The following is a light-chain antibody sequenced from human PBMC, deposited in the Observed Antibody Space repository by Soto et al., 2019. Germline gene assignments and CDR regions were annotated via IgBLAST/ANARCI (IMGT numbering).Light chain of an antibody. CDR1: QSVSSSF. V-gene: IGKV3-20*01. Sequence: EIVLTQSPGTLSLSPGERATLSCRASQSVSSSFLAWYQQKPGQAPRLLILGASSRATGIPDRFSGSGSGTDFTLTISRLEPEDFAVYYCQQYGSSPRTFGQGTKVDIK. CDR2: GAS. CDR3: QQYGSSPRT. J-gene: IGKJ1*01.